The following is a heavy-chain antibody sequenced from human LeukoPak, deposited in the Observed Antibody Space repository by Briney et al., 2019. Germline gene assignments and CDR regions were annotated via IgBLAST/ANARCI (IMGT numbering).Heavy chain of an antibody. Sequence: GGTLRLSCAASGFTFSTSGMTWVRQAPGKGLEWVSGINWNGGSTGYADSVKGRFTISRDNAKNSLYLQMNSLRAEDTALYYCAREEWELPYYYYYYMDVWGKGTTVTVSS. CDR2: INWNGGST. D-gene: IGHD1-26*01. V-gene: IGHV3-20*04. CDR3: AREEWELPYYYYYYMDV. J-gene: IGHJ6*03. CDR1: GFTFSTSG.